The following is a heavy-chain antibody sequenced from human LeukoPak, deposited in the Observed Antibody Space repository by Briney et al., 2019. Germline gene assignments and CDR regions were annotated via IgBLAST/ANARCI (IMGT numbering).Heavy chain of an antibody. CDR2: INSDGSST. Sequence: GGSLRLSCAASGFTFSSYWMHWGRQAPGKGLLWVSRINSDGSSTYYADSVKGRFTTSRDNAKNARHLQMNSLRAEDTAVYYCVLDLFSSFAFDIWGQGTMVTVSS. CDR1: GFTFSSYW. J-gene: IGHJ3*02. CDR3: VLDLFSSFAFDI. D-gene: IGHD3/OR15-3a*01. V-gene: IGHV3-74*01.